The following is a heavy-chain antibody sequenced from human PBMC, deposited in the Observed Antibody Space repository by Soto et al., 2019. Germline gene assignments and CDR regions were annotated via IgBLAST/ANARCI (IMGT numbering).Heavy chain of an antibody. J-gene: IGHJ4*02. CDR1: GGTFSSYT. D-gene: IGHD2-21*02. CDR2: IIPILGIA. Sequence: QVQLVQSGAEVKKPGSSVKVSCKASGGTFSSYTISWVRQAPGQGLEWMGRIIPILGIANYAQKFKGRVTITEGKATRTAYMELGSLRSEDPAVDECARDGGDGGENYWGQGTLVTVSS. V-gene: IGHV1-69*08. CDR3: ARDGGDGGENY.